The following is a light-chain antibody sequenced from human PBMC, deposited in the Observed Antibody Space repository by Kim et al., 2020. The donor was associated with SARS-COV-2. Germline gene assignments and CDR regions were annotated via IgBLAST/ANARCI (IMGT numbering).Light chain of an antibody. CDR2: STN. CDR1: RSNIGTNA. Sequence: GQRVTISCSGSRSNIGTNAVNWYHQFPGTAPKLLIYSTNQRPSGVPDRFSGSKSGTSASLAISGLQSEDEADFYCASWDASLNVWVFGGGTQLTVL. J-gene: IGLJ3*02. V-gene: IGLV1-44*01. CDR3: ASWDASLNVWV.